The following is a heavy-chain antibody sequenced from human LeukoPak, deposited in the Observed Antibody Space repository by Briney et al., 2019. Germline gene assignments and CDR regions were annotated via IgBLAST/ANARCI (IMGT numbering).Heavy chain of an antibody. CDR3: ARVAMVRGVISSYYFDY. Sequence: PSETLSLTCTVSGDSIGSYYWNWIRQPPGKGLEWIGYIYDSGSPNYNPSLMSRVTISLDTSKNQFSLKLSSVTAADTAVYYCARVAMVRGVISSYYFDYWGQGTLVTVSS. J-gene: IGHJ4*02. V-gene: IGHV4-59*12. D-gene: IGHD3-10*01. CDR2: IYDSGSP. CDR1: GDSIGSYY.